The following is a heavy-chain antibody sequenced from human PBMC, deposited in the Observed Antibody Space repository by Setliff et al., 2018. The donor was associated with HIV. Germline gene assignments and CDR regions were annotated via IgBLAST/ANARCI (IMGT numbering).Heavy chain of an antibody. V-gene: IGHV2-26*01. J-gene: IGHJ4*02. Sequence: SGPTLVNPTEPLTLTCTVPGFSLSNTRMGVSWIRQPPGKALEWLAHIFPNDEKSYSASLKSRVTISEDTSKSQVVLTMTNMDPLDTATYFCARYNFRRGYWDYFDYWGQGTQVTVSS. CDR2: IFPNDEK. D-gene: IGHD3-3*01. CDR3: ARYNFRRGYWDYFDY. CDR1: GFSLSNTRMG.